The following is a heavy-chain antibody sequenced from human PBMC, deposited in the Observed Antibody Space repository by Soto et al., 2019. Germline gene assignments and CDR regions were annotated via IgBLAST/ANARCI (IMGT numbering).Heavy chain of an antibody. V-gene: IGHV3-7*03. Sequence: LRLSCAASGFTFSSYWMSWVRQAPGKGLEWVANIKQDGSEKYYVDSVKGRFIISRDNAKNSLYLQMNSLRAEDTAVYYCAIYDSSGYYYDPVMDYWGQGTLVTVSS. D-gene: IGHD3-22*01. CDR1: GFTFSSYW. CDR3: AIYDSSGYYYDPVMDY. J-gene: IGHJ4*02. CDR2: IKQDGSEK.